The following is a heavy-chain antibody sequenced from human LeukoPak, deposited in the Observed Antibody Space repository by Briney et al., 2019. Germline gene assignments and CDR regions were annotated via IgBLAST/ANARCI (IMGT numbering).Heavy chain of an antibody. Sequence: SVKVSCKASGGTFSSYAISWVRQAPGQGLEWMGGIIPIFGTANYAQKFQGRVTITTDESTSTAYMELSSLRTEDTAVYYCARDPAIVGAKWHAFDIWGLGTMVTVSS. V-gene: IGHV1-69*05. CDR2: IIPIFGTA. D-gene: IGHD1-26*01. CDR1: GGTFSSYA. CDR3: ARDPAIVGAKWHAFDI. J-gene: IGHJ3*02.